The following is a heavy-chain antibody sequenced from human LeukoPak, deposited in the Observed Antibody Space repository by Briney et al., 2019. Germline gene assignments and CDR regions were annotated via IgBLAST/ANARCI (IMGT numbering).Heavy chain of an antibody. D-gene: IGHD3-22*01. CDR3: AREMTHDYYDSSGYPGWFDP. CDR1: GYTFTCYY. J-gene: IGHJ5*02. Sequence: GASVKVSCKASGYTFTCYYMHWVRQAPGQGLEWMGWINPNSGGTNYAQKFQGRVTMTRDTSISTAYMELSRLRSDDTAVYYCAREMTHDYYDSSGYPGWFDPWGQGTLVTVSS. CDR2: INPNSGGT. V-gene: IGHV1-2*02.